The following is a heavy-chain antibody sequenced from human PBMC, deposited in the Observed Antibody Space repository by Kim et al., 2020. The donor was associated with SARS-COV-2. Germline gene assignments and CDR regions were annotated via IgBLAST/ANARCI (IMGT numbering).Heavy chain of an antibody. V-gene: IGHV3-30*18. CDR3: AKPRPLYDILTGYFDY. J-gene: IGHJ4*01. CDR1: GFTFSSYG. D-gene: IGHD3-9*01. CDR2: ISYDGSNK. Sequence: GGSLRLSCAASGFTFSSYGMHWVRQAPGKGLEWVAVISYDGSNKYYADSVKGRFTISRDNSKNTLYLQMNSLRAEDTAVYYCAKPRPLYDILTGYFDYWG.